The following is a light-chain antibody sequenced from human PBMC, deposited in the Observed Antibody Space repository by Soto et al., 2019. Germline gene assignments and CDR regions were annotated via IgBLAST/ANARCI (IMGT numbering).Light chain of an antibody. CDR2: DAS. V-gene: IGKV1-5*01. CDR3: QQYNNCPRT. Sequence: DIQMTQSPSTMSASVGDRVTITCRASQSISSWLAWYQQKPGKAPKLLIYDASSLESGVPSRFSGSGSGTEFTLTISSLQSEDFAVYYCQQYNNCPRTFGQGTKV. CDR1: QSISSW. J-gene: IGKJ1*01.